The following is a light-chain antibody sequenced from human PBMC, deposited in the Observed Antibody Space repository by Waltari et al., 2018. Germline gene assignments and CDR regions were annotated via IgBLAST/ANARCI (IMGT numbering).Light chain of an antibody. CDR1: QSVSSY. CDR3: QQRSDWPPT. Sequence: EIVLTQSPATLSLSPGGRATLSCRASQSVSSYLAWYQQKPGQAPRLLIYDASNRATGIPARFSGSGSGTDFTLTISSREPEDFAVYYCQQRSDWPPTCGQGTKLEIK. CDR2: DAS. V-gene: IGKV3-11*01. J-gene: IGKJ2*01.